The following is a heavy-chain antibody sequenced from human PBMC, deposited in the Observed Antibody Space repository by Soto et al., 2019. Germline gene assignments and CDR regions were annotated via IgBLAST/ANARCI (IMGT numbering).Heavy chain of an antibody. CDR1: GYTFTGYY. Sequence: ASVKVSCKASGYTFTGYYMHWVRQAPGQGLEWMGWINPNSGGTNYAQKFQGRVTITADESTSTAYMELSSPRPEDTAVYYCARGSGRYDYWGQGTLVTVSS. CDR3: ARGSGRYDY. J-gene: IGHJ4*02. D-gene: IGHD6-19*01. V-gene: IGHV1-2*02. CDR2: INPNSGGT.